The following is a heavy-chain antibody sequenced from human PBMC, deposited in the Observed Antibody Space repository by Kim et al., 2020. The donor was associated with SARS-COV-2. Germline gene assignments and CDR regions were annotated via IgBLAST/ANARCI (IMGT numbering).Heavy chain of an antibody. CDR2: ITASGGST. J-gene: IGHJ4*02. V-gene: IGHV3-23*01. CDR3: ANPRAYYDTGGPDY. D-gene: IGHD3-22*01. CDR1: GFTFNNFA. Sequence: GGSLRLSCAASGFTFNNFAVNWVRQAPGKGLEWVSGITASGGSTYYADSVKGRFTISRDNSKNTLFLLMNNLRAEDTAMYYCANPRAYYDTGGPDYWGQGILVTVSS.